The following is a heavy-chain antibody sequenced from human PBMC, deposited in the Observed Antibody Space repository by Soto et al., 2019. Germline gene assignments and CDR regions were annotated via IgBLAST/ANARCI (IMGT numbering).Heavy chain of an antibody. Sequence: GGSLRLSCAASGFTFSSYGMHWVRQAPGKGLEWVAVIWYDGSNKYYADSVKGRFTISRDNSKNTLYLQMNSLRAEDTAVYYCARAVGGSGYRPHNWFDPWGQGTLVTVSS. V-gene: IGHV3-33*01. CDR3: ARAVGGSGYRPHNWFDP. D-gene: IGHD3-22*01. CDR2: IWYDGSNK. CDR1: GFTFSSYG. J-gene: IGHJ5*02.